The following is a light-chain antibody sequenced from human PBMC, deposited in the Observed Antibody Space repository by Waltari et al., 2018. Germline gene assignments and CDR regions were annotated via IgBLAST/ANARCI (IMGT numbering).Light chain of an antibody. V-gene: IGLV1-51*02. J-gene: IGLJ1*01. CDR3: GVWDSSLSAYV. CDR1: SFNIGKNH. CDR2: ETD. Sequence: QSAVTHPPSVSAAPGPKVTISCPGSSFNIGKNHVSWYKQHPGTAPKLLIYETDQRPSVIPDRFSGSKSGTSATLGITGLQTGDEADYYCGVWDSSLSAYVFGPGTNVAVL.